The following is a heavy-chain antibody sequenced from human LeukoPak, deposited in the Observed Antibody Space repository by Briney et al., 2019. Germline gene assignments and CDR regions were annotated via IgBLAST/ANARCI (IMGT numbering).Heavy chain of an antibody. V-gene: IGHV3-11*01. CDR1: GFTFSDYY. CDR2: ISSSGSTI. J-gene: IGHJ6*03. CDR3: ARDYHDYSNPDYMDV. Sequence: GGSLRLSCAASGFTFSDYYMSWIRQAPGKGLEWVSYISSSGSTIYYADSVKGRFTISRDNAKNSLCLQMNSLRAEDTAVYYCARDYHDYSNPDYMDVWGKGTTVTVSS. D-gene: IGHD4-11*01.